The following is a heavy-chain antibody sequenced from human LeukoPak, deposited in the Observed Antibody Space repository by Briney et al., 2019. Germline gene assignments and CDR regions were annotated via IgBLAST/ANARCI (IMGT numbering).Heavy chain of an antibody. J-gene: IGHJ4*02. CDR3: ARGHEQLEPPDY. D-gene: IGHD6-6*01. CDR1: GGSISSGGYS. CDR2: IYHSGST. Sequence: SETLSLTCAVSGGSISSGGYSWSWIRQPPGKGLEWIGYIYHSGSTYYNPSLKSRVTISVDRSKNQFSLKLSSVTAADTAVYYCARGHEQLEPPDYWGQGTLVTVSS. V-gene: IGHV4-30-2*01.